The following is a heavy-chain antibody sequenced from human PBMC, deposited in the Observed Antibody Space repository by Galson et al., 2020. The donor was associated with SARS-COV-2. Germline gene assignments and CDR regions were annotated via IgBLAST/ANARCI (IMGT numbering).Heavy chain of an antibody. Sequence: GESLKISCAASGFTFSSYAMRWVRQAPGRGLDWVSTITTSGTSTYYADSVKGRFTISRDNSKNTLYLLMNSLSAEDTAVYYCAKARVPAAVKWFDPWGQGTLVTVSS. D-gene: IGHD2-2*01. CDR1: GFTFSSYA. J-gene: IGHJ5*02. V-gene: IGHV3-23*01. CDR3: AKARVPAAVKWFDP. CDR2: ITTSGTST.